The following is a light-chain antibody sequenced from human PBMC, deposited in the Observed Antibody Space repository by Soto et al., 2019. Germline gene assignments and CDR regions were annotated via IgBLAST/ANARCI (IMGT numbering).Light chain of an antibody. CDR3: HQYENWPKT. Sequence: EIVLTQSPATLSLSPGERATLSCRASQSVSSYLAWYQRKPGQAPRLLIFRASIRASGVPARFSGSGSGTEFTLTISSLQSEDFAVYFCHQYENWPKTFGQGTKVDI. V-gene: IGKV3-15*01. CDR1: QSVSSY. J-gene: IGKJ1*01. CDR2: RAS.